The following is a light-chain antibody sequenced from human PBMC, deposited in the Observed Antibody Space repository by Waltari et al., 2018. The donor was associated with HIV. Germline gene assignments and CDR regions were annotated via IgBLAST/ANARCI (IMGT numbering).Light chain of an antibody. J-gene: IGLJ1*01. CDR2: GNS. CDR1: SSNIGAHYD. Sequence: QSVLTQPPSVSGAPGQRVTISCTGSSSNIGAHYDVHWYQQLPGTAPKLLIYGNSHRPSGVPDRFSGSKSGTSASLAITGLQAEDEADYYCQSYDSSLSGVFGTGTKVTVL. V-gene: IGLV1-40*01. CDR3: QSYDSSLSGV.